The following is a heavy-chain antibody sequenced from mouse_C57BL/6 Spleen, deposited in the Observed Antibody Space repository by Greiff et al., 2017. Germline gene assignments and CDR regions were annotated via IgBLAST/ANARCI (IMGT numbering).Heavy chain of an antibody. J-gene: IGHJ4*01. D-gene: IGHD2-5*01. CDR3: ARHSKEFYYAMDY. CDR1: GYTFTSYG. V-gene: IGHV1-81*01. Sequence: VHLVESGAELARPGASVKLSCKASGYTFTSYGISWVKQRTGQGLEWIGEIYPRSGNTYYNEKFKGKATLTADKSSSTAYMELRSLTSEDSAVYFCARHSKEFYYAMDYWGQGTSVTVSS. CDR2: IYPRSGNT.